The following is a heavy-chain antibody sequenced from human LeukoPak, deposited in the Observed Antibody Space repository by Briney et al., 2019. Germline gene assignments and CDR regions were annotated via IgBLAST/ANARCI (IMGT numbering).Heavy chain of an antibody. CDR1: GFTFSSYA. V-gene: IGHV3-23*01. CDR2: ISGSGGST. J-gene: IGHJ5*02. Sequence: GGSLRLSCAASGFTFSSYAMSWVRQAPGKGLEWVSAISGSGGSTYYADSVKGRFTISRDNSKNTLYLQMNSLRAEDTAVYYCARDPHDIVVVPAGFDPWGQGTLVTVSS. CDR3: ARDPHDIVVVPAGFDP. D-gene: IGHD2-2*01.